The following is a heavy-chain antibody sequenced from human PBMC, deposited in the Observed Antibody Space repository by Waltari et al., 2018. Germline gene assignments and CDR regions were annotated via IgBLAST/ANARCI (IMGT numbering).Heavy chain of an antibody. J-gene: IGHJ3*02. V-gene: IGHV1-69*08. CDR1: GGTFSSYA. CDR2: IIPMFGTA. D-gene: IGHD3-9*01. CDR3: ATEPLRYFDWLFRRDAFDI. Sequence: QVQLVQSGAEVKKPGSSVKVSCKASGGTFSSYAISWVRQAPGQGLEWMGRIIPMFGTANYEQKFQGRVTITADKSTSTAYMELSSLRSEDTAVYYCATEPLRYFDWLFRRDAFDIWGQGTMVIVSS.